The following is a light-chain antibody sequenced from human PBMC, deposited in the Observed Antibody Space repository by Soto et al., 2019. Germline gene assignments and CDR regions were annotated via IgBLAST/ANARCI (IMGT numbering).Light chain of an antibody. V-gene: IGKV3-20*01. J-gene: IGKJ2*01. CDR1: QRVSNSY. Sequence: EIFLTQSPGTLSLSPGDRATLSCRASQRVSNSYLAWYQQKPGQAPRLLIYDASTRAAGVPDRVTGGGSGTDFTLTINALEPEDFALYFCQQYERPPFAFGQGTK. CDR3: QQYERPPFA. CDR2: DAS.